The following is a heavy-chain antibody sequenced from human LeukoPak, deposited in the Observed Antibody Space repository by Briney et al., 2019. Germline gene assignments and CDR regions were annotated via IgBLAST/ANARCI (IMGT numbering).Heavy chain of an antibody. CDR1: GFTFSSYA. J-gene: IGHJ4*02. V-gene: IGHV3-64*01. Sequence: GGSLRLSCAASGFTFSSYAMHWVRQAPGKGLEYVSAFSSNGGSTYYANSVKGRFTISRDNSKNTLYLQMGSLRAEDMAVYYCASLGIAAAGTHYWGQGTLVTVSS. CDR3: ASLGIAAAGTHY. D-gene: IGHD6-13*01. CDR2: FSSNGGST.